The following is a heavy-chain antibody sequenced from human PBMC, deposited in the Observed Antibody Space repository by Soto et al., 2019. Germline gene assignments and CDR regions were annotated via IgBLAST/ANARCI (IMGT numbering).Heavy chain of an antibody. CDR3: AREAHYYHSSGYYLLTHFDY. CDR1: GFTFGDYA. CDR2: IRSKTYGGTT. V-gene: IGHV3-49*03. J-gene: IGHJ4*02. D-gene: IGHD3-22*01. Sequence: RRLSCTASGFTFGDYAMSWFRQAPGKGLEWVGFIRSKTYGGTTEYAASVKGRFTISRDDSKSIAYLQMNSLKTEDTAVYYCAREAHYYHSSGYYLLTHFDYWGQGTLVTVSS.